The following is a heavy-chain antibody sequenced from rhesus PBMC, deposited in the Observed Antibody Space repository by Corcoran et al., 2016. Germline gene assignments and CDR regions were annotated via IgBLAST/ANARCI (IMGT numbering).Heavy chain of an antibody. CDR1: GFSFSNSW. Sequence: EVQLVESGGGLAKPGGSLRLSCAASGFSFSNSWMSWVRPAPGKGLEWVACIKRKADGETADYAESVKGRFTISRDDSKNTLYLQMNSLKTEDTAVYYCTTAWYSVIYWGQGVLVTVSS. CDR3: TTAWYSVIY. J-gene: IGHJ4*01. CDR2: IKRKADGETA. D-gene: IGHD6-25*01. V-gene: IGHV3-30*02.